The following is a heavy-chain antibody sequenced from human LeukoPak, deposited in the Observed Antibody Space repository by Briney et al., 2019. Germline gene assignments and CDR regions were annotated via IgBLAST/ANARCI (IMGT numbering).Heavy chain of an antibody. J-gene: IGHJ4*02. V-gene: IGHV4-34*01. CDR2: INHSGST. Sequence: PSETLSLTCAVYGGSFSGYYWSWIRQPPGKGLEWIGEINHSGSTYYNPSLKSRVTISVDTSKNQFSLKLSSVTAADTAVYYCARQGLAAAGTGYFDYWGQGTLVTVSS. CDR3: ARQGLAAAGTGYFDY. D-gene: IGHD6-13*01. CDR1: GGSFSGYY.